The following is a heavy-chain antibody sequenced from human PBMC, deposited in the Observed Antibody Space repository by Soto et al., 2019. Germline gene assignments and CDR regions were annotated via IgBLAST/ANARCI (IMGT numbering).Heavy chain of an antibody. CDR2: ISGYNGNT. CDR3: ARDRGYNWNYGWFDP. D-gene: IGHD1-7*01. Sequence: QVQLVQSGAEVKKPGASVKVSCKASGYTFTSYGISWVRQAPGQGLEWMGRISGYNGNTNYAQKLQGRVTMTTDTSTSTAXMELRSXXSDDTAVYYCARDRGYNWNYGWFDPWGQGTLVTVSS. J-gene: IGHJ5*02. CDR1: GYTFTSYG. V-gene: IGHV1-18*01.